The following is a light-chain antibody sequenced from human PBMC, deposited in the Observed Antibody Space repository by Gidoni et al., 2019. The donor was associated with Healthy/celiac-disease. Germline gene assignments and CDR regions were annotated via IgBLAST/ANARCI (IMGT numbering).Light chain of an antibody. CDR2: GAS. CDR1: QSVSRSY. Sequence: EIVLTQSPGTLSLSPGERATISCRASQSVSRSYLARYQQKPGQAPRLLIYGASSRATGLPDRFSGSGSVTDFTLTISRLEPEDFAVYYCQQYCSSPYSFGQXTKLEIK. CDR3: QQYCSSPYS. J-gene: IGKJ2*03. V-gene: IGKV3-20*01.